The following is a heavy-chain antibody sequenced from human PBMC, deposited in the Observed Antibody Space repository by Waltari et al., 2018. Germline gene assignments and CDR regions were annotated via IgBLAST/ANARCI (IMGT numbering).Heavy chain of an antibody. CDR1: GFTFSSYA. D-gene: IGHD3-16*01. CDR2: ISYDGSNK. V-gene: IGHV3-30-3*01. CDR3: ARDSGGDGYNSFDY. J-gene: IGHJ4*02. Sequence: QVQLVESGGGVVQPGRSLRLSCAASGFTFSSYAMHWVRQAPGKGLEWVAVISYDGSNKYYADSVKGRFTISRDNSKNTLYLQMNSLRAEDTAVYYCARDSGGDGYNSFDYWGQGTLVTVSS.